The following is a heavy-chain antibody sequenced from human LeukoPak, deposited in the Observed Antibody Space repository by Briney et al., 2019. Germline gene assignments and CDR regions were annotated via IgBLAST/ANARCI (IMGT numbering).Heavy chain of an antibody. Sequence: GGSLRLSCAASGFTFVHFAMSWVRQAPGGGLEWVSAISGSGGSTYYADSVKGRFTISRDNSKNTLYLQMNSLRAEDTAVYYCAKLQMGIAVAGSPYFDYWGQGTLVTVSS. CDR3: AKLQMGIAVAGSPYFDY. J-gene: IGHJ4*02. V-gene: IGHV3-23*01. D-gene: IGHD6-19*01. CDR2: ISGSGGST. CDR1: GFTFVHFA.